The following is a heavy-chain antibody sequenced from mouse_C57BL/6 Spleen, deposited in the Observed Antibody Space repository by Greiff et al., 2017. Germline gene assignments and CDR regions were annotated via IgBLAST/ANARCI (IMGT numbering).Heavy chain of an antibody. D-gene: IGHD2-2*01. V-gene: IGHV5-9-1*02. CDR3: TRGGYLWYFDV. CDR1: GFTFSSYA. CDR2: ISSGGDYI. Sequence: EVKVEESGEGLVKPGGSLKLSCAASGFTFSSYAMSWVRQTPEKRLEWVAYISSGGDYIYYADTVKGRFTISRDNARNTLYLQMSCQKSEDTAMYYCTRGGYLWYFDVWGTGTTVTVSA. J-gene: IGHJ1*03.